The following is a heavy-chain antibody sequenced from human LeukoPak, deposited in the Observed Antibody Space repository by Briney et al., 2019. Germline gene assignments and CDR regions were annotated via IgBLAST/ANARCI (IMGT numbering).Heavy chain of an antibody. J-gene: IGHJ5*02. D-gene: IGHD3-10*01. CDR2: IYSRGST. CDR1: GYSISSGYY. V-gene: IGHV4-38-2*02. Sequence: SETLSLTCTVSGYSISSGYYWGWIRPSPGKGLEWIGIIYSRGSTYYNPSLKSRVIVSSDMSKNQFSLMLNSVTAADTAVYYCARDKGQYGSGTRGFTWFDPWGQGTLVTVSS. CDR3: ARDKGQYGSGTRGFTWFDP.